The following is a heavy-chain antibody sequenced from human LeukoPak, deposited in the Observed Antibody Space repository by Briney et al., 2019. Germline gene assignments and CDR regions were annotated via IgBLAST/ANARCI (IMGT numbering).Heavy chain of an antibody. Sequence: SETLSLTCAVYGGTFSGYYWSWIRQPPGKRLEWVGESNDSGGTNYNPPLKSRVTISADKSKNQVSLRLSSVTAADTAVYYCARADYDILTGYPTHPFDYWGQGTLVTVSS. J-gene: IGHJ4*02. V-gene: IGHV4-34*01. CDR3: ARADYDILTGYPTHPFDY. CDR2: SNDSGGT. CDR1: GGTFSGYY. D-gene: IGHD3-9*01.